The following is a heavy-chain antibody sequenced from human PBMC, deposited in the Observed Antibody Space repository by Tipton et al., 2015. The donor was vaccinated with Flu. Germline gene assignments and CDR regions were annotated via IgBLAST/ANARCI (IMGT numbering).Heavy chain of an antibody. Sequence: GSLRPSCAASGFSFSSYAMSWLRRAPGKGLEWVSTISSGGGSTYYADSVNGRFTISRDNARNTVDLQMDSLRAEDTAVYYCAKGANYGNVNCFGPWGQGTLVSVSS. CDR3: AKGANYGNVNCFGP. D-gene: IGHD3-10*01. J-gene: IGHJ5*02. CDR2: ISSGGGST. V-gene: IGHV3-23*01. CDR1: GFSFSSYA.